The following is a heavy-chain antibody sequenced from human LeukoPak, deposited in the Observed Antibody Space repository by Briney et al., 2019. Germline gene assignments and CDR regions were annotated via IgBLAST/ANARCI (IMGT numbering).Heavy chain of an antibody. J-gene: IGHJ6*02. V-gene: IGHV4-39*01. CDR3: ARPSSYCSGGSCYPVWGSYYYYGMDV. Sequence: SETLSLTCTVSGGSISSSSYYWGWIRQPPGTGLEWIGSIYYSGSTYYNPSLKSRVTISVDTSKNQFSLKLSSVTAADTAVYYCARPSSYCSGGSCYPVWGSYYYYGMDVWGQGTTVTVSS. D-gene: IGHD2-15*01. CDR2: IYYSGST. CDR1: GGSISSSSYY.